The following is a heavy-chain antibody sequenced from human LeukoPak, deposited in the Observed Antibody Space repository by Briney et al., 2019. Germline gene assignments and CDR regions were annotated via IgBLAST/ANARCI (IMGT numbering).Heavy chain of an antibody. Sequence: SVKVSCKASGGTFSSYAISWVRQAPGQGLEWMGGIIPVFGTANYAQKFQGRVTITADKSTSTAYMELSSLRSEDTAVYYCARARDCSGGSCYDYWGQGTLVTVSS. J-gene: IGHJ4*02. CDR1: GGTFSSYA. D-gene: IGHD2-15*01. CDR3: ARARDCSGGSCYDY. CDR2: IIPVFGTA. V-gene: IGHV1-69*06.